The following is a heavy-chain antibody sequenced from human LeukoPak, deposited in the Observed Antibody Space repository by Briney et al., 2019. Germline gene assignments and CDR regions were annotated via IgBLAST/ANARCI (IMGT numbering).Heavy chain of an antibody. J-gene: IGHJ2*01. CDR3: AKMQGYFDL. V-gene: IGHV3-23*01. Sequence: GGSLRLSCAASGFTSTSQGMAWVRQAPAKGLEWVSAITGSGNNTYYADSVKGRFTISRNNSKNTLYLQMNSLSAEDTAVYYCAKMQGYFDLWGRGTLVTVSS. CDR2: ITGSGNNT. CDR1: GFTSTSQG.